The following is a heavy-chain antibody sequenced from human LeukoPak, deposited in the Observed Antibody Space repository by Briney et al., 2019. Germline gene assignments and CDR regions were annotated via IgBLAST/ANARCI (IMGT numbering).Heavy chain of an antibody. J-gene: IGHJ3*02. V-gene: IGHV1-69*06. CDR2: IIPIFGTA. Sequence: SVKVSCKASGGTFSSYAISWVRQAPGQGLEWMGGIIPIFGTANYAQKFQGRVTITADKSTSTAYMELSSLRSEDTAVYYCARAFVGGSSGSMGAFDIWGQGTMVTVSS. CDR3: ARAFVGGSSGSMGAFDI. D-gene: IGHD3-22*01. CDR1: GGTFSSYA.